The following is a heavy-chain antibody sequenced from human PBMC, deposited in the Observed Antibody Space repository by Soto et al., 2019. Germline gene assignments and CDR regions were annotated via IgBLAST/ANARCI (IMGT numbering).Heavy chain of an antibody. CDR3: ARQVGLYYFDH. V-gene: IGHV3-53*04. Sequence: EVQLVESGGGLVQPGGSLRLSCEASGFTLSSNYMSWVRQAPGKGLEWVSIIYSGGSTQYADSVKGRFIISRHNPNNTLYLQMNTLRTEDTAVYYCARQVGLYYFDHWGQGTLVTVSS. CDR2: IYSGGST. CDR1: GFTLSSNY. D-gene: IGHD2-15*01. J-gene: IGHJ4*02.